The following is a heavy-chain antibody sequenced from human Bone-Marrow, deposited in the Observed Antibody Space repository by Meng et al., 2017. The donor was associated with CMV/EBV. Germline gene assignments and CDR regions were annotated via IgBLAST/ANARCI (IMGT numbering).Heavy chain of an antibody. J-gene: IGHJ4*02. CDR3: LLRVVTTLDY. CDR2: VFHSGRS. V-gene: IGHV4-39*01. D-gene: IGHD4-11*01. CDR1: GDAISSNTYY. Sequence: GSLRPSCSVSGDAISSNTYYRGWVRQPPGKGLEWIGSVFHSGRSYYNPSLESRVIISVDTSKNQFSLKLNSVTDADTAVYYCLLRVVTTLDYWGQGTLVTVSS.